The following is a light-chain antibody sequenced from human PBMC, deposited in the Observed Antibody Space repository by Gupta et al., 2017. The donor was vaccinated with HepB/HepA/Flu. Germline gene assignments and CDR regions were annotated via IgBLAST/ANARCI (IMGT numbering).Light chain of an antibody. CDR2: AAS. Sequence: VLTQSPGTLSLSPGARAPLSCGASQSVSTSFLAWYQQKPGQAPRRRIYAASYRDSGIPDRLRGSGSGPELTRTSSRLGPEELAVYVWKHYRSSFRTFGQGTTL. V-gene: IGKV3-20*01. J-gene: IGKJ1*01. CDR3: KHYRSSFRT. CDR1: QSVSTSF.